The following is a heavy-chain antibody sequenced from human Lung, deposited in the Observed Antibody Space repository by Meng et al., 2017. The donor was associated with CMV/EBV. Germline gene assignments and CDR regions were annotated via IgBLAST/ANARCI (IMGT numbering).Heavy chain of an antibody. J-gene: IGHJ6*02. V-gene: IGHV1-8*03. CDR1: GYTFTSYD. Sequence: ASVXVSXKASGYTFTSYDINWVRQATGQGLEWMGWMNPNSGNTGYAQKFQGRVTITSNTSISTAYMELSSLRSEDTAVYYCARGRAGYYYYGMDVWGQGTTVTVSS. CDR3: ARGRAGYYYYGMDV. CDR2: MNPNSGNT. D-gene: IGHD6-19*01.